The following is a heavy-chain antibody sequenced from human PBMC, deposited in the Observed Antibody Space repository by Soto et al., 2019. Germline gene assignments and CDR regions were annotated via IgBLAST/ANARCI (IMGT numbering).Heavy chain of an antibody. Sequence: SETLSLTCVITNTSISSSNWWSLVRQAPGKGLEWIGEIYHTGRTNYAPSLKSRVTMSIDKSNNRFSLRLTSLTAADTAVYYCVRDEAHYDILTGSSLGRAFDIWGQGTMVTVS. V-gene: IGHV4-4*02. CDR1: NTSISSSNW. CDR2: IYHTGRT. CDR3: VRDEAHYDILTGSSLGRAFDI. D-gene: IGHD3-9*01. J-gene: IGHJ3*02.